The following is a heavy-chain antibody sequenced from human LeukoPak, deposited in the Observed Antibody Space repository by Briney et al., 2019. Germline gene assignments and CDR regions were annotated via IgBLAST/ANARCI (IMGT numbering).Heavy chain of an antibody. V-gene: IGHV1-8*03. CDR1: GGTFSSYA. J-gene: IGHJ4*02. CDR3: ARGLRYSRHRRLDY. CDR2: MNPNSGNT. D-gene: IGHD6-13*01. Sequence: ASVTVSCKASGGTFSSYAISWVRQATGQELEWMGWMNPNSGNTGYAQKFQGRVTITRNTSISTAYMELSSLRSEDTAVYYCARGLRYSRHRRLDYWGQGTLVTVSS.